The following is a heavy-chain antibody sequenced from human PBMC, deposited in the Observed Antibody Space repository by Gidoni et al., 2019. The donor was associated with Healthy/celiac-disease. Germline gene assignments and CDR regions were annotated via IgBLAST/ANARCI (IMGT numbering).Heavy chain of an antibody. Sequence: QVQLQQWGAGLLKPSETLSLTCAVYGGSFSGYYWSWIRQPPGKGLEWIGEINHSGSTNYNPSLKSRVTISVDTSKNQFSLKLSSVTAADTAVYYCARARTIGYCSGGSCYSGGRPHDYWGQGTLVTVSS. V-gene: IGHV4-34*01. CDR3: ARARTIGYCSGGSCYSGGRPHDY. D-gene: IGHD2-15*01. CDR1: GGSFSGYY. J-gene: IGHJ4*02. CDR2: INHSGST.